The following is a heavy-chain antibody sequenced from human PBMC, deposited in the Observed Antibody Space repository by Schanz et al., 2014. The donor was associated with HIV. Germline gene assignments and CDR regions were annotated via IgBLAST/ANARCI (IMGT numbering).Heavy chain of an antibody. CDR2: ISYDGSNK. Sequence: VQLLESGGGLVQPGGSLRLSCEVSGFTFSSYAMSWVRQAPGKGLEWVAVISYDGSNKYYADSVKGRFTISRDNSKNTLYLQMNSLRAEDTAVYYCAKDLVTMAHYYYYYGMDVWGQGTTVTVSS. CDR1: GFTFSSYA. V-gene: IGHV3-30*18. D-gene: IGHD3-10*01. CDR3: AKDLVTMAHYYYYYGMDV. J-gene: IGHJ6*02.